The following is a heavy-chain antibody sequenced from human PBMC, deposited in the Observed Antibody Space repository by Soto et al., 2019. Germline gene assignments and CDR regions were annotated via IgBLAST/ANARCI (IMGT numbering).Heavy chain of an antibody. Sequence: RGEALKISWEGSEYAVSNYWINWVRDVSGTCLEWRGMIDPTDSFTHYSPSSQGHVTFSVAKSTSTAYVQGSSLKASDTAMYYCGRQGGDGNHIDYWGQGTLVT. CDR1: EYAVSNYW. D-gene: IGHD2-21*01. CDR3: GRQGGDGNHIDY. CDR2: IDPTDSFT. V-gene: IGHV5-10-1*01. J-gene: IGHJ4*02.